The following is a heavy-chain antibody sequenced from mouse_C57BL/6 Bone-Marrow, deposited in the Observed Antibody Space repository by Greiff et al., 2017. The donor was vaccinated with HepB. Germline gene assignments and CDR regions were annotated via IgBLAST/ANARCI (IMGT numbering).Heavy chain of an antibody. J-gene: IGHJ1*03. Sequence: EVQLQQSGPELVKPGASVKISCKASGYSFTGYYMNWVKQSPEKSLEWIGELNPSTGGTIYNQKFKAKATLTVDKSSSTAYMQLKSLTSEDSAVYYCARYEIYYGNYEGYFDVWGTGTTVTVSS. CDR1: GYSFTGYY. V-gene: IGHV1-42*01. CDR3: ARYEIYYGNYEGYFDV. CDR2: LNPSTGGT. D-gene: IGHD2-1*01.